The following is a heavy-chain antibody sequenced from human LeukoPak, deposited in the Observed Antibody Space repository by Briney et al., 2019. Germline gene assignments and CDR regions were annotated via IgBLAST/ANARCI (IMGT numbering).Heavy chain of an antibody. CDR3: AKTRSYYGSGSSMYYFDY. Sequence: GGSLRLSCAASGFSFSSYATSWVRQAPGKGLEWVLAISGSGGSTYYADSVKGRFTISRDNSKTTLYLQMKSLRADDTAVYYCAKTRSYYGSGSSMYYFDYWGQGTLVTVSS. V-gene: IGHV3-23*01. CDR1: GFSFSSYA. CDR2: ISGSGGST. D-gene: IGHD3-10*01. J-gene: IGHJ4*02.